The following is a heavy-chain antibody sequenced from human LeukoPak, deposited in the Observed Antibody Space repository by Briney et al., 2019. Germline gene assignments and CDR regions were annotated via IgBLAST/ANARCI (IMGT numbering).Heavy chain of an antibody. CDR1: GFIFHSHA. D-gene: IGHD4-23*01. J-gene: IGHJ4*02. V-gene: IGHV3-33*08. CDR2: IWYDGSNK. Sequence: PGGSLRLSCAASGFIFHSHAMTWVRQAPGKGLEWVAVIWYDGSNKYYADSVRGRFTISRDTSKNTLYLQMNSLRAEDTAVYYCARDIGTTVATLDYWGQGTLVTVSS. CDR3: ARDIGTTVATLDY.